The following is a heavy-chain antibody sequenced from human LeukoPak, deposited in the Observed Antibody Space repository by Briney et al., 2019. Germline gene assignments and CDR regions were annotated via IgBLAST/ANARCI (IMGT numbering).Heavy chain of an antibody. CDR1: GGSISSSSYY. CDR2: IYTSGST. J-gene: IGHJ6*03. Sequence: SETLSLTCTVSGGSISSSSYYWSWIRQPAGKGLEWIGRIYTSGSTNYNPSLKSRVTMSVDTSKNQFSLKLSSVTAADTAVYYCARERQPNYYYYYYMDVWGKGTTVTVSS. CDR3: ARERQPNYYYYYYMDV. V-gene: IGHV4-61*02.